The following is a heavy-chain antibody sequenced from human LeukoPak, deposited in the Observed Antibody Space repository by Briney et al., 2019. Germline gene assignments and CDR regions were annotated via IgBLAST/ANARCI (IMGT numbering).Heavy chain of an antibody. CDR1: GFTFSSYW. V-gene: IGHV3-74*01. Sequence: SGGSLRLSCAASGFTFSSYWMHWVRQAPGKGLVWVSRINSDGSSTSYADSVKGRFTISRDNAKNTLYLQMNSLRAEDAAVYYCARGEVGAAPLDYWGQGTLVTVSS. D-gene: IGHD1-26*01. J-gene: IGHJ4*02. CDR3: ARGEVGAAPLDY. CDR2: INSDGSST.